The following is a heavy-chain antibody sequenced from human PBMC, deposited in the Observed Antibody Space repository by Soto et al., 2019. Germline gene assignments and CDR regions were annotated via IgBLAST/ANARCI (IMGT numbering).Heavy chain of an antibody. CDR2: ISHDGRNK. J-gene: IGHJ3*02. D-gene: IGHD3-9*01. V-gene: IGHV3-30*18. Sequence: GGSLRLSCAASGFTFNHYWMHWVRQAPGKGLEWVAVISHDGRNKYYADSVKGRFAVSRDNSKKTLFLQMNSLRAEDTAVYYCVKEEYYDILTGSRGDAFDIWGQGTMVTVSS. CDR3: VKEEYYDILTGSRGDAFDI. CDR1: GFTFNHYW.